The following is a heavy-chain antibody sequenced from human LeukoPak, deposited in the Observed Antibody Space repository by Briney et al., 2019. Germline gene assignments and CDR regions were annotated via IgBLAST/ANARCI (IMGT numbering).Heavy chain of an antibody. V-gene: IGHV3-30*04. Sequence: GGSLRLSCAASGFTFSSYAMHWVRQAPGKGLEWVAVISYDGSNKYYADSVKGRFTISRDNSKNTLYLQMNSLRAEDTAVYYCAKYSGRYDFDYWGQGTLVTVSS. CDR2: ISYDGSNK. J-gene: IGHJ4*02. CDR3: AKYSGRYDFDY. D-gene: IGHD1-26*01. CDR1: GFTFSSYA.